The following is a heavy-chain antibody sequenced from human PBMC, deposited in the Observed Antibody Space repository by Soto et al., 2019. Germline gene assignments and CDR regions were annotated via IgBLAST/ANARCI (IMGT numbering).Heavy chain of an antibody. CDR2: IIPIFGTA. CDR1: GGSFSSYA. V-gene: IGHV1-69*12. D-gene: IGHD2-15*01. Sequence: QVQLVQSGAEVKKPGSSVKVSCKASGGSFSSYAISWVRQAPGQGLEWMGGIIPIFGTANYAQKFQGRVTITADESKSTAYMALSSLRSEDTAVYYCAREATVVVAASPSYYYYGMDVWGQGTTVTVSS. CDR3: AREATVVVAASPSYYYYGMDV. J-gene: IGHJ6*02.